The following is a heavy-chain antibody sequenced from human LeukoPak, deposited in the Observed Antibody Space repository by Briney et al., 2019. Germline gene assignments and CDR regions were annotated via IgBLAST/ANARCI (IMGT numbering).Heavy chain of an antibody. CDR2: ISGSGGST. Sequence: PGGSLRLSCAASGFTFSSYSINWVRQAPGKGLEWVSAISGSGGSTYYADSVKGRFTISRDNSKNTLYLQMNSLRAEDTAVYYCAKDLGDYGDYWGQGTLVTVSS. J-gene: IGHJ4*02. V-gene: IGHV3-23*01. CDR1: GFTFSSYS. CDR3: AKDLGDYGDY.